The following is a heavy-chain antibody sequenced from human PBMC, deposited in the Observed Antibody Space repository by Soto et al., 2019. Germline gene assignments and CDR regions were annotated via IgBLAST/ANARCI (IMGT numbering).Heavy chain of an antibody. V-gene: IGHV3-7*04. CDR3: ARGRVATIPGHWFDP. J-gene: IGHJ5*02. D-gene: IGHD5-12*01. CDR1: GFTFSSYW. CDR2: IKQDGSEK. Sequence: GGSLRLSCAASGFTFSSYWMSWVRQAPGKGLEWVANIKQDGSEKYYVDSVKGRFTISRDNAKNSLYLQMNSLRAEDTAVYYCARGRVATIPGHWFDPWGQGTLVTVSS.